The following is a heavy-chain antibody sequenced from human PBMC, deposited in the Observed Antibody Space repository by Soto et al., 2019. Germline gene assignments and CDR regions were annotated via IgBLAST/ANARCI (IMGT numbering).Heavy chain of an antibody. CDR1: GGSGSSGRYY. CDR2: MTDSGST. D-gene: IGHD6-19*01. V-gene: IGHV4-61*01. J-gene: IGHJ3*02. Sequence: SETLSLTCTVSGGSGSSGRYYWSWIRQPPGKGLEWIGYMTDSGSTNYNPSLKSRVTISVDTSKNQFSLKLSSVTAADTAVYYCARVGYSSGSGAFDIWGQGTMVTVSS. CDR3: ARVGYSSGSGAFDI.